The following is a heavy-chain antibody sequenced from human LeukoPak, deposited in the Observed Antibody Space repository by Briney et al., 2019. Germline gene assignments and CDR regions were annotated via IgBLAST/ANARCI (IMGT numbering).Heavy chain of an antibody. D-gene: IGHD4-17*01. CDR1: GGTFSSYA. CDR3: AREPPPTTVTGVGYFDY. V-gene: IGHV1-69*06. Sequence: ASVKVSCKASGGTFSSYAISWVRQAPGQGLEWMGGIMPTFDTTEYAQKFQGRVTITADKSTSTAYMELSSLRSEDTAVYYCAREPPPTTVTGVGYFDYWGQGTLVTVSS. CDR2: IMPTFDTT. J-gene: IGHJ4*02.